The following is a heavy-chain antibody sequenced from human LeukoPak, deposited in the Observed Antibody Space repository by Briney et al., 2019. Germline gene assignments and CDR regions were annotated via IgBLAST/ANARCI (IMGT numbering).Heavy chain of an antibody. Sequence: PSETLSLTCAVYGGSFSGYYWSWIRQPPGKGLEWIGEINHSGSTNYNPSLKSRVTISVDTSKNQFSLKLSSVTAADTAVYYCARGRATYDFWSGQKIDYWGQGTLVTDSS. CDR2: INHSGST. J-gene: IGHJ4*02. CDR3: ARGRATYDFWSGQKIDY. V-gene: IGHV4-34*01. D-gene: IGHD3-3*01. CDR1: GGSFSGYY.